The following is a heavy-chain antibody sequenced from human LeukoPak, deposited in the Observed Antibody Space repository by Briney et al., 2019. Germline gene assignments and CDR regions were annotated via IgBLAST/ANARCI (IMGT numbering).Heavy chain of an antibody. CDR3: ARDLDYAFDY. J-gene: IGHJ4*02. D-gene: IGHD4-17*01. CDR1: GFTFSSYS. V-gene: IGHV3-48*02. Sequence: GGSLRLSCAASGFTFSSYSMNWVRQAPGKGLEWVSYITSSSNTIKYADSVKGRFTISRDNAKNSLYLQMNTLRDEDAAVYYCARDLDYAFDYWGQGTLVTVSS. CDR2: ITSSSNTI.